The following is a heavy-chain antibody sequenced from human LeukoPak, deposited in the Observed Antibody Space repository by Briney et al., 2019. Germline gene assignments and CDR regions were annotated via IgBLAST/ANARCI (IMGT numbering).Heavy chain of an antibody. CDR3: AKEAPTAGGFDY. CDR1: GFTFDDYA. J-gene: IGHJ4*02. CDR2: ISWNSGSI. D-gene: IGHD4-17*01. Sequence: GRSLRLSCAASGFTFDDYAMHWVRQAPGKGLEWVSGISWNSGSIGYADSVKGRFTISRDNAKNPLYLQMNSLRAEDTALYYCAKEAPTAGGFDYWGQGTLVTVSS. V-gene: IGHV3-9*01.